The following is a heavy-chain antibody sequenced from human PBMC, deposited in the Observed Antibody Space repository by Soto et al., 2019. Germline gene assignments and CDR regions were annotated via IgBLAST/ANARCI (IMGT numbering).Heavy chain of an antibody. CDR3: VRASKKYSSSWYGSWFDP. V-gene: IGHV1-18*04. CDR2: ISAYNGNT. Sequence: ASVKVSCKASGYTFTSYGISWVRQAPGQGLEWMGWISAYNGNTNYAQKLQGRVTMTTDTSTSTAYMELRSLRSDDTAVYYCVRASKKYSSSWYGSWFDPWGQGTLVTVSS. CDR1: GYTFTSYG. J-gene: IGHJ5*02. D-gene: IGHD6-13*01.